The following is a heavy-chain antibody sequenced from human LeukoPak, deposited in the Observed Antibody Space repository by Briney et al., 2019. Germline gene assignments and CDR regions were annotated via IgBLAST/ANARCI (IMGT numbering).Heavy chain of an antibody. CDR3: ARNAADCTTSACYDS. Sequence: GGSLRLSCAASGFTFRNYAMTWVRQAPGKGLEWVPVVTGNGDTTYYADSLKGRFTISRDNSRNTLYLQMNNLRAEDTAVYHCARNAADCTTSACYDSWGQGTLVTVSS. V-gene: IGHV3-23*01. J-gene: IGHJ4*02. CDR1: GFTFRNYA. D-gene: IGHD2-8*01. CDR2: VTGNGDTT.